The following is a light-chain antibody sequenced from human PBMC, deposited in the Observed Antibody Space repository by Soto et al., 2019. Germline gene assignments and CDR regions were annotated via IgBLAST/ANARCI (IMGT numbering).Light chain of an antibody. CDR1: QGVTTAY. J-gene: IGKJ3*01. V-gene: IGKV3-20*01. CDR3: QQYGGSPLFT. CDR2: GAS. Sequence: EIELTQSPGTLSLSPGERATLSCRASQGVTTAYLAWYQHKPGQAPRLLIYGASYRAAGIPDRFSGSGSGTDFTLTISRLEPEDFAVYSCQQYGGSPLFTFGPGTRVDFK.